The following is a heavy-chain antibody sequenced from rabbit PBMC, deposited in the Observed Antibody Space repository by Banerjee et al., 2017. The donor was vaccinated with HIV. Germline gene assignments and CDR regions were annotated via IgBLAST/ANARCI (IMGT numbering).Heavy chain of an antibody. CDR1: GFSFSSGYD. CDR3: ARDFGYFNL. Sequence: QEQLEESGGDLVKPEASLTLTCKASGFSFSSGYDMCWVRQAPGKGLEWIACIDTGSSGRTYYASWAKGRFTISKTSSTTVTLQMTSLTAADTATYFCARDFGYFNLWGPGTLVTVS. CDR2: IDTGSSGRT. V-gene: IGHV1S45*01. J-gene: IGHJ4*01.